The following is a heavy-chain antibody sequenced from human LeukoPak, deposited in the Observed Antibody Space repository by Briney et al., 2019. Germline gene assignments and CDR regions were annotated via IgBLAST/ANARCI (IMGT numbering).Heavy chain of an antibody. D-gene: IGHD5-18*01. CDR1: GGSFSGYY. CDR2: INHSGST. V-gene: IGHV4-34*01. J-gene: IGHJ4*02. Sequence: PSETLSLTCAVYGGSFSGYYWSWIRQPPGKGLEWIGEINHSGSTNYNPSLKSRVTISVDTSKNQFSLKLSSVTAADTAVYYCARGWRYSYGPGLIDYWGQGTLVTVSS. CDR3: ARGWRYSYGPGLIDY.